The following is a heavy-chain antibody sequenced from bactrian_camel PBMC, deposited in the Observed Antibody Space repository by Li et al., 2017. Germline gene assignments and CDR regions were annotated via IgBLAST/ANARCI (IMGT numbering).Heavy chain of an antibody. CDR2: IKSDSSDT. CDR3: ATQRSWSTGAYAANY. Sequence: QVQLVESGGGSVQAGGSLRLSCAASGFTFSNYYLSWVRQAPGKGLEWVSSIKSDSSDTYYVDSVKGRFTISRDNAKNTVYLQMNSLKSEDTALYYCATQRSWSTGAYAANYWGQGTQVTVS. V-gene: IGHV3-2*01. J-gene: IGHJ4*01. D-gene: IGHD6*01. CDR1: GFTFSNYY.